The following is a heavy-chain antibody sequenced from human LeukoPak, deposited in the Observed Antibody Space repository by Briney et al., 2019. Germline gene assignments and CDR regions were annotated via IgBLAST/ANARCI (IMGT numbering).Heavy chain of an antibody. CDR1: GFTFSSYA. D-gene: IGHD3-16*01. J-gene: IGHJ4*02. V-gene: IGHV3-30-3*01. Sequence: GGSLRLSCAASGFTFSSYAMHWVRQAPGKGLEWVAVISYDGSNKYYADSVKGRFTISRDNSKNTLYLQMNSLRAEDTAVYYCARGRVLGYFDYWGQGTLVTVSS. CDR2: ISYDGSNK. CDR3: ARGRVLGYFDY.